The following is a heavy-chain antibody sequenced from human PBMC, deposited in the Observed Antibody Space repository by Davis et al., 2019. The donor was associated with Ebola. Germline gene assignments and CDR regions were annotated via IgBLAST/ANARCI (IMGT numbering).Heavy chain of an antibody. V-gene: IGHV3-33*01. CDR3: ARDETTVVTGWFDP. CDR2: IWYDGSNK. Sequence: GGSLRLSCAASGFTFSSYGMHWVRQAPGKGLEWVAVIWYDGSNKYYADSVKGRFTISRDNSKNTLYLQMNSLRAEDTAVYYCARDETTVVTGWFDPWGQGTLVTVSS. J-gene: IGHJ5*02. CDR1: GFTFSSYG. D-gene: IGHD4-23*01.